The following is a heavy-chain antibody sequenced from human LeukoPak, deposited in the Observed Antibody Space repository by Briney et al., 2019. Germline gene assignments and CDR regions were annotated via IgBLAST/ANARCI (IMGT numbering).Heavy chain of an antibody. CDR1: GFTFGDYA. J-gene: IGHJ3*02. CDR3: SRGGMIVVVITSDDAFDM. CDR2: IRSKAYGGTT. V-gene: IGHV3-49*05. Sequence: KSGGSLRLSCTASGFTFGDYAMSWFRQAPGKGLEWVGCIRSKAYGGTTEYAASVKGRFTISRDDSKSIAYLQMNSLKTEDTAVYYCSRGGMIVVVITSDDAFDMWGQGTMVTVSS. D-gene: IGHD3-22*01.